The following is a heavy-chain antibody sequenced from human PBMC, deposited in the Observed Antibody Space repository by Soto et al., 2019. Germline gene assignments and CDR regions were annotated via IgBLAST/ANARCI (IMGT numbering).Heavy chain of an antibody. Sequence: QVQLQESGPGLVKPSQTLSLTCTVSGGSISSGDYYWSWIRQPPGKGLEWIGYVYHSGSTYYNPSLKSRVTISVDTSKNQFSLQLSSVTAADTAVYYCARDPLRPYGDYVTFDLWGQGALVTVSS. CDR1: GGSISSGDYY. J-gene: IGHJ4*02. V-gene: IGHV4-30-4*01. CDR3: ARDPLRPYGDYVTFDL. CDR2: VYHSGST. D-gene: IGHD4-17*01.